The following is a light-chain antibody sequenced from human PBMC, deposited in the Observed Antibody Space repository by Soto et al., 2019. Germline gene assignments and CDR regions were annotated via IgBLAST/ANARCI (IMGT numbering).Light chain of an antibody. CDR3: QQFGSSPLT. CDR2: GAS. J-gene: IGKJ4*01. Sequence: EIVLTPSPGTLSLSPGERATLSCRASQSISINYLAWYQQKPGQAPRLLIYGASIRATGIPDRFSGSGSGTHFTLTISRLEPEDFAVYYCQQFGSSPLTFGGGTKVDIK. CDR1: QSISINY. V-gene: IGKV3-20*01.